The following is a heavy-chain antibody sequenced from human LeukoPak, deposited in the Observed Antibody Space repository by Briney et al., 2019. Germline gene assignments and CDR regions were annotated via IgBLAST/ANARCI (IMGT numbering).Heavy chain of an antibody. V-gene: IGHV3-23*01. CDR2: ISGSADNI. Sequence: GGSLRLSRAASGFTFSNPDMSWVRQAPGKGLEWVSGISGSADNIDYADSVKGRFTISRDNSKNTLYLQMNSLRAEDTAVYYCAKLKRYSGYGENYFDYWGQGTLVTVSS. CDR3: AKLKRYSGYGENYFDY. CDR1: GFTFSNPD. D-gene: IGHD5-12*01. J-gene: IGHJ4*02.